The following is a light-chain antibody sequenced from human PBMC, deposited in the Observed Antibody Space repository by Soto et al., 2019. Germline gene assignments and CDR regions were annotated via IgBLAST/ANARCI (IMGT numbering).Light chain of an antibody. Sequence: AIQMTQSPSSLSASVGDRVTITCRASQGTSSYLAWYQQKPGKAPKLLIYAASTLQSGVPSRFSGSGSGTDFTLTISCLQSEDFATYYCQQYYSYPPTFGGGTKVDIK. CDR1: QGTSSY. J-gene: IGKJ4*01. CDR2: AAS. V-gene: IGKV1-8*01. CDR3: QQYYSYPPT.